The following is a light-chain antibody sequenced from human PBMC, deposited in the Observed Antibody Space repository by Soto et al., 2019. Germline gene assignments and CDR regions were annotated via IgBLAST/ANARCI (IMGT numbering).Light chain of an antibody. Sequence: QSVLTQPPSVSGSPGQSVTISCTGTSSDVGSYNRVSWYQQPPGTAPKLMIYEVSNRPSGVPDRFSGSKSGNTASLTISGLQAEDEADYYCSSYTSSSTAFGGGTKVTVL. CDR1: SSDVGSYNR. CDR3: SSYTSSSTA. CDR2: EVS. V-gene: IGLV2-18*02. J-gene: IGLJ2*01.